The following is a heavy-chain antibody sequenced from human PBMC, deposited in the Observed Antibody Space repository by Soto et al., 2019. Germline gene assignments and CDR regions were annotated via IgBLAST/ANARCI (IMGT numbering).Heavy chain of an antibody. V-gene: IGHV3-15*07. CDR3: TTISRPLTHRNYYYYYGMDV. CDR1: GFTFSNAW. D-gene: IGHD1-1*01. Sequence: EVQLVESGGGLVKPGGSLRLSCAASGFTFSNAWMNWVRQAPGKGLEWVGRIKSKTDGGTTDYAAPVKGRFTISRDDSKNTLYLQMNSLKTEDTAVYYCTTISRPLTHRNYYYYYGMDVWGQGTTVTVSS. J-gene: IGHJ6*02. CDR2: IKSKTDGGTT.